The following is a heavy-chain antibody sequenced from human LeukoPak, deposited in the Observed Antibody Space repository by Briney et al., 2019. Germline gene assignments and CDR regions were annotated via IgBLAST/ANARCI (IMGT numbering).Heavy chain of an antibody. CDR2: IYHTGST. D-gene: IGHD1-1*01. V-gene: IGHV4-4*02. Sequence: SETLSLTCVVSGGSISTSNWWTWVRQSPGKGLEWIGEIYHTGSTKYNPSLKSRVTMSVDNSKNHISLNLYSVTAADTAVYYCARQRLDAFRGMEVWGQGTTATVSS. CDR1: GGSISTSNW. CDR3: ARQRLDAFRGMEV. J-gene: IGHJ6*02.